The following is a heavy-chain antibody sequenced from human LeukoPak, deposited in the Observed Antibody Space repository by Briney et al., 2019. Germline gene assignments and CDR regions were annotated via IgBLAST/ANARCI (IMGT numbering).Heavy chain of an antibody. CDR2: ISGSGGST. V-gene: IGHV3-23*01. J-gene: IGHJ4*02. CDR3: AKDSSSWYVGYFDY. CDR1: GFTFSSYA. Sequence: GGSLRLSCTASGFTFSSYAMSWVRQAPGKGLEWVSAISGSGGSTYCADSVKGRFTISRDNSKNTLYLQMNSLRAGDTAVYYCAKDSSSWYVGYFDYWGQGTLVTVSS. D-gene: IGHD6-13*01.